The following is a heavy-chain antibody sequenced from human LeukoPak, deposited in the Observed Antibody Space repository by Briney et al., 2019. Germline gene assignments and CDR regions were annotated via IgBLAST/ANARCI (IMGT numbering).Heavy chain of an antibody. CDR1: GGSFSGYY. CDR3: ATLGEYFDSSGYYYN. Sequence: SETLSLTCAVYGGSFSGYYWSWIRQPPGKGLEWIGEINHSGSTYYNPSLKSRVTISVDTSKNQFSLKLTSVTAADTAVYYCATLGEYFDSSGYYYNWGQGTLVTVPS. V-gene: IGHV4-34*01. D-gene: IGHD3-22*01. J-gene: IGHJ4*02. CDR2: INHSGST.